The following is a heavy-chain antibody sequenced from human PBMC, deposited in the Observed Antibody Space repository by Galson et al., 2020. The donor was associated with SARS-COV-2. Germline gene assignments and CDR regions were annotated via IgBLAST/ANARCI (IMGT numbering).Heavy chain of an antibody. Sequence: GGSLRLSCAASGFTFSSYSMNWVRQAPGKGLEWVSSISSSSYIYYADSVKGRFTISRDNAKNSLYLQMNSLRAEDTAVYYFARTGYSYGYFAFDIWGQGTMVTVSS. CDR3: ARTGYSYGYFAFDI. J-gene: IGHJ3*02. CDR1: GFTFSSYS. D-gene: IGHD5-18*01. V-gene: IGHV3-21*01. CDR2: ISSSSYI.